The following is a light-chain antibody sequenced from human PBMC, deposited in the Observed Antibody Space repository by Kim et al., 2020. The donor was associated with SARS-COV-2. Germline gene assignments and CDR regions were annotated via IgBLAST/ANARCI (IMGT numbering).Light chain of an antibody. Sequence: VPLSCTGSRSNLGACYDVPWYQQLPGTTPQPLIYGNRHRPSGVPDRFSCSKSGPSASLAITWLQAEDGADYYCQSYYSRLRGSGVFGTGTKVTVL. CDR1: RSNLGACYD. J-gene: IGLJ1*01. CDR3: QSYYSRLRGSGV. V-gene: IGLV1-40*01. CDR2: GNR.